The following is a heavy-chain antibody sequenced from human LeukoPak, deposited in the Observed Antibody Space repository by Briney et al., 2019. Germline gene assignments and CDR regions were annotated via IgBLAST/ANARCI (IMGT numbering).Heavy chain of an antibody. V-gene: IGHV3-11*05. CDR1: GFTFSDYY. J-gene: IGHJ4*02. D-gene: IGHD1-26*01. CDR3: ARVIVGATKVFDY. Sequence: GGPLRLSCAASGFTFSDYYMSWIRQAPGKGLEWVSYISSSSSYTNYADSVKGRFTISRDNAKNSLYLQMNSLRAEDTAVYYCARVIVGATKVFDYWGQGTLVTVSS. CDR2: ISSSSSYT.